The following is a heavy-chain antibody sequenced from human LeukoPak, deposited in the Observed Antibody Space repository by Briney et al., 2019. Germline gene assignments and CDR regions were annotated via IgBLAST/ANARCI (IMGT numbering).Heavy chain of an antibody. J-gene: IGHJ4*02. CDR2: ISYDGSNK. V-gene: IGHV3-30*03. Sequence: PGGSLRLSCAASGFTFSSYGMHWVRQAPGKGLEWVAVISYDGSNKYYADSVKGRFTISRDNSKNTLYLQMNSLRSEDTAVYYCAIKVYYGSGVDYWGQGTLVTVSS. CDR1: GFTFSSYG. CDR3: AIKVYYGSGVDY. D-gene: IGHD3-10*01.